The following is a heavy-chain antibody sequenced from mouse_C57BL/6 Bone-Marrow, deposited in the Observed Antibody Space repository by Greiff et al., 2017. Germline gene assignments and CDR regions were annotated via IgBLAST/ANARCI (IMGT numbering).Heavy chain of an antibody. V-gene: IGHV1-26*01. Sequence: EVQLQQSGPELVKPGASVKISCKASGYTFTDYYMNWVKQSHGKSLEWIGDINPNNGGTSYNQKFKGKATLTVDKSSSTAYMELRSLTSEDSAVXYCAVGSSYVHWYFDVWGTGTTVTVSS. D-gene: IGHD1-1*01. J-gene: IGHJ1*03. CDR3: AVGSSYVHWYFDV. CDR1: GYTFTDYY. CDR2: INPNNGGT.